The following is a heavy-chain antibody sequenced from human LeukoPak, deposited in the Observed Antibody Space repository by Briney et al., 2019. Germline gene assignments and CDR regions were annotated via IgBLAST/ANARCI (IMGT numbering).Heavy chain of an antibody. D-gene: IGHD3-9*01. J-gene: IGHJ4*02. CDR1: GFTFSDYY. CDR2: ISSSSSYT. Sequence: GGSLRLSCAASGFTFSDYYMSWIRQAPGKGLEWVSYISSSSSYTNYADSVKGRFTISRDNAKNSLYLQMNSLRAGDTAVYYCARDLLRFILTGYFDYWGQGTLVTVSS. V-gene: IGHV3-11*06. CDR3: ARDLLRFILTGYFDY.